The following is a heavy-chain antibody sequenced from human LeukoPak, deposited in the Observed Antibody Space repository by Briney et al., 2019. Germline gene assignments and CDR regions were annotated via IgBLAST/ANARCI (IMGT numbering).Heavy chain of an antibody. J-gene: IGHJ4*02. V-gene: IGHV1-8*01. CDR2: MNPNSGNT. CDR3: ARDLSCGGDCSVDY. Sequence: ASVKVSCKASGYTFSSYDINWVRQATGQGLEWMGWMNPNSGNTDYAQNFQGRVTMTRNTSISTAYMELSSLRSEDTAVYYCARDLSCGGDCSVDYWGQGTLVTVSS. CDR1: GYTFSSYD. D-gene: IGHD2-21*02.